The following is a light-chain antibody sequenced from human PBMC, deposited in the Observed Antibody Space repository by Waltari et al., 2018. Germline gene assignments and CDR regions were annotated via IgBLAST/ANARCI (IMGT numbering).Light chain of an antibody. J-gene: IGKJ1*01. Sequence: DIQMTQSPSTLSASVGDRVTITCRVSQSISSWLAWYQQKPGKAPKLLIYKASSLESGVPSRFSGSGSGTEFTLTISSLQPDDFATYYCQQYNSYSPPTFGQGTKVEIK. V-gene: IGKV1-5*03. CDR3: QQYNSYSPPT. CDR2: KAS. CDR1: QSISSW.